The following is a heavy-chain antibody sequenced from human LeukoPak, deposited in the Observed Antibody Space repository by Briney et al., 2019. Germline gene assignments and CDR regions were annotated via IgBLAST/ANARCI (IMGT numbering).Heavy chain of an antibody. Sequence: SETLSLTCAVYGGSFSGYYWSWIRQPPGKGLEWIGEINHSGSTNYNPSLKSRVTISVDTSKNQFSLKLSSVTGADTAVYYCARGWGVVVIRRFDPWGQGTLVTVSS. CDR2: INHSGST. D-gene: IGHD3-22*01. V-gene: IGHV4-34*01. J-gene: IGHJ5*02. CDR1: GGSFSGYY. CDR3: ARGWGVVVIRRFDP.